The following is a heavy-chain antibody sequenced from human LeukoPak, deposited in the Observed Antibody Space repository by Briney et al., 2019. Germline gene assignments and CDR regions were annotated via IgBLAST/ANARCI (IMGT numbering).Heavy chain of an antibody. D-gene: IGHD6-25*01. CDR2: ISGSSGII. V-gene: IGHV3-48*01. CDR3: ASWYSSESRMDV. CDR1: GFTFNTYT. Sequence: QSGGSLRLSCAASGFTFNTYTMNWVRQAPGKGLEWVSYISGSSGIIDYADSVRGRFTISRDNAKNSLYLQMNSLRAEDTAVYYCASWYSSESRMDVWGQGTTVTVSS. J-gene: IGHJ6*02.